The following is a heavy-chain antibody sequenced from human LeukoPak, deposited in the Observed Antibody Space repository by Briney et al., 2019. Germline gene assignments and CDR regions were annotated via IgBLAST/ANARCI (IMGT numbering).Heavy chain of an antibody. Sequence: SQTLSLTCAISGDSVSSNSVTWNWIRQSPSRGLEWLGRTYYRSTWYNDYAVSVRGRITVNPDTSKNQFSLHLNSVTPEDTAVYYCVGDGNTISFIHWGQGTLVTVSS. J-gene: IGHJ4*02. CDR2: TYYRSTWYN. D-gene: IGHD3-16*01. CDR1: GDSVSSNSVT. CDR3: VGDGNTISFIH. V-gene: IGHV6-1*01.